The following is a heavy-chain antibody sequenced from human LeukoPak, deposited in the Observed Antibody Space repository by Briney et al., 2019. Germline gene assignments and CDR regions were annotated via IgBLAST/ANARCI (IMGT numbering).Heavy chain of an antibody. Sequence: GGSLRLSCAASEFTFGIYALSWVRQAPGKGLEWVSVISASGDATYYADSVKGRFTISRDSSKNTLYLQMNSLRTEDTAVYYCARARGRGYSSTWSNYFDFWGQGTLVTVSS. CDR3: ARARGRGYSSTWSNYFDF. CDR2: ISASGDAT. V-gene: IGHV3-23*01. CDR1: EFTFGIYA. J-gene: IGHJ4*02. D-gene: IGHD6-13*01.